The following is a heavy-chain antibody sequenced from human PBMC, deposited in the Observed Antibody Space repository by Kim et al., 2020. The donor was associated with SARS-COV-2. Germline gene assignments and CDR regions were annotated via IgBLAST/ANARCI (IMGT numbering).Heavy chain of an antibody. D-gene: IGHD2-15*01. V-gene: IGHV3-23*01. CDR1: GFTFSRSA. CDR2: ISPDGHTI. J-gene: IGHJ4*02. Sequence: GGSLRLSCAASGFTFSRSAMTWVRQAPGKGLEWVSAISPDGHTILYTDYVRGRFTISRDYSKNTLYLQMSSLGAEDTALYYCAKHGGDCSGGSCYDFDCWGQGILVTVSS. CDR3: AKHGGDCSGGSCYDFDC.